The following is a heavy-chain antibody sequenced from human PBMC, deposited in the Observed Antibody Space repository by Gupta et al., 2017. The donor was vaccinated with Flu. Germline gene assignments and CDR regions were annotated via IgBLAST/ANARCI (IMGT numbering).Heavy chain of an antibody. D-gene: IGHD3-22*01. CDR3: SYGGYWSSSDGCDV. Sequence: STFAMSWGGRAAGGGVEWVAGSIGSGATTNNTDSAKGRVSITRDKAKDTLYLQMNSMTGEDTAVGVCSYGGYWSSSDGCDVWGQGTLVTVSS. V-gene: IGHV3-23*01. CDR1: STFA. CDR2: SIGSGATT. J-gene: IGHJ4*02.